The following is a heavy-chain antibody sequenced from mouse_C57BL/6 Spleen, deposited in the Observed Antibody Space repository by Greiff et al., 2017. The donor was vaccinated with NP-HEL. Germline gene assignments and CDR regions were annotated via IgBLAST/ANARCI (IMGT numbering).Heavy chain of an antibody. V-gene: IGHV1-7*01. Sequence: VQLQQSGAELAKPGASVKLSCKASGYTFTSYWMHWVKQRPGQGLEWIGYINPSSGYTKYNQKFKDKATLTADKSSSTAYMQLSSLTYEDSAVYYCARYYGHEEGKTAWFAYWGQGTLVTVSA. CDR1: GYTFTSYW. CDR3: ARYYGHEEGKTAWFAY. J-gene: IGHJ3*01. CDR2: INPSSGYT. D-gene: IGHD1-1*02.